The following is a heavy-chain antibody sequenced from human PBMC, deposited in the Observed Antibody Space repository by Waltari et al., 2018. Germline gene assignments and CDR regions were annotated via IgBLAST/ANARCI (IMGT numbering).Heavy chain of an antibody. V-gene: IGHV3-7*01. J-gene: IGHJ4*02. CDR2: IKKDGSEK. CDR1: GFTFSLYY. D-gene: IGHD3-16*01. CDR3: AREDRGGPDY. Sequence: EVQLVESGGGLVQPGGSLRLSCAASGFTFSLYYMTWVRQAPGKGLEWVAKIKKDGSEKYYVDSVKGRFTISRDNAKNSLYLQMNSLRAEDTAVYYCAREDRGGPDYWGQGTLVTVSS.